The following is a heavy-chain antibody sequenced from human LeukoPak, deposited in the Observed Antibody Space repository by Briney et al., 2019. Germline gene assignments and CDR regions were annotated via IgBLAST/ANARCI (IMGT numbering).Heavy chain of an antibody. D-gene: IGHD3-10*01. CDR2: ILTIVST. V-gene: IGHV4-4*07. Sequence: SETLSLTWIVSAGSISSDYSSWIRQRAGEGLEWIGRILTIVSTNYNPPLKSRVTMSVETSKNQSSLNWRSVTAAAPAVYYCARNRGSGSLNACDTGGEGTMVTVSA. J-gene: IGHJ3*02. CDR3: ARNRGSGSLNACDT. CDR1: AGSISSDY.